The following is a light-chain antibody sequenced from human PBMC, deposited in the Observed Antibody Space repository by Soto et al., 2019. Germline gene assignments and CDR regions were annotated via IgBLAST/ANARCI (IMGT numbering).Light chain of an antibody. CDR2: EVS. V-gene: IGLV2-14*01. CDR3: SSYTSSSTYV. Sequence: QSVLTQPASVSGSPGQSITLSCTGTSGDVGAYNYVSWYQQHPGKAPKLMIYEVSNRPSGVSNRFSGSKSGNTASLTISGLQAEDEADYYCSSYTSSSTYVFXTGTKVTVL. CDR1: SGDVGAYNY. J-gene: IGLJ1*01.